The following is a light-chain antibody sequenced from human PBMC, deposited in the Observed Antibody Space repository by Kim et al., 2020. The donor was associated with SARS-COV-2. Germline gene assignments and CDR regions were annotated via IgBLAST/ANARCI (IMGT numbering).Light chain of an antibody. CDR1: QVISIS. Sequence: PGARAHRSCRASQVISISLAWYQQKPGRAPRVVIYGASTRATGIPAMFSGSGSGTEFSLTISGLQSEDFAVYYCQQYNNWPPWTFGQGTKVEIK. J-gene: IGKJ1*01. CDR2: GAS. CDR3: QQYNNWPPWT. V-gene: IGKV3-15*01.